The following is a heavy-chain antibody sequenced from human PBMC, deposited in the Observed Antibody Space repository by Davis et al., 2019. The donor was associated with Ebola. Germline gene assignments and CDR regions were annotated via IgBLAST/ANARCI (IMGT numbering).Heavy chain of an antibody. J-gene: IGHJ6*02. V-gene: IGHV3-7*03. Sequence: GESLKISCAASGFTFNKYEMNWVRQAPGKGLEWVANIKQDGSEKYYVDSVKGRFTISRDNAKNSLYLQMNSLRAEDTAVYYCARGSHCSSTSCYRYYYYYGMDVWGQGTTVTVSS. CDR1: GFTFNKYE. D-gene: IGHD2-2*01. CDR3: ARGSHCSSTSCYRYYYYYGMDV. CDR2: IKQDGSEK.